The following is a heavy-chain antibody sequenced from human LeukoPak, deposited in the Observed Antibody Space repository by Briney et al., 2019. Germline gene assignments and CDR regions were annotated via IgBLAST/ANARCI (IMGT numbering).Heavy chain of an antibody. CDR3: AAGRTMVTLNPLAIDY. Sequence: ASVKVSCKASGYTFTSYGISWVRQAPGQGLEWMGWISAYNGNTNYAQKLQGRVTMTTDTSTSTAYMELRSLRSDDTAVYYCAAGRTMVTLNPLAIDYWGQGTLVTVSS. CDR1: GYTFTSYG. V-gene: IGHV1-18*01. J-gene: IGHJ4*02. CDR2: ISAYNGNT. D-gene: IGHD4/OR15-4a*01.